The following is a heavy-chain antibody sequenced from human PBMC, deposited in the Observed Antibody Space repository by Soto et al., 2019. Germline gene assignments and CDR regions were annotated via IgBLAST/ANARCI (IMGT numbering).Heavy chain of an antibody. CDR1: RLTFSNYV. D-gene: IGHD2-2*01. Sequence: EVQLFESGGALVQPGGSLRLSCAASRLTFSNYVVNWDRQAPGKGLEWVSTVGGTGDTYYPDSVKGRFTISRDNSKNMIYLQMSGLRAEDTAVYYCATSGHCNSLKCTSFDMWGQGTMVAVSS. V-gene: IGHV3-23*01. CDR2: VGGTGDT. CDR3: ATSGHCNSLKCTSFDM. J-gene: IGHJ3*02.